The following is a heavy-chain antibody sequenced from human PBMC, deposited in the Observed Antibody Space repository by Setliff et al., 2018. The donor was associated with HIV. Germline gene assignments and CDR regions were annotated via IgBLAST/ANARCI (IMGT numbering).Heavy chain of an antibody. D-gene: IGHD6-13*01. CDR2: ISGPGGTA. Sequence: GGSLRLSCAASGFTFTSYVMNWVRQAPGKGLEWVSAISGPGGTAYYADSVKGRLTISRDNSKNTLYLQMNSLRAEDTAVYYCAKGDSGSEGMDVWGKGATVTVSS. CDR1: GFTFTSYV. J-gene: IGHJ6*03. V-gene: IGHV3-23*01. CDR3: AKGDSGSEGMDV.